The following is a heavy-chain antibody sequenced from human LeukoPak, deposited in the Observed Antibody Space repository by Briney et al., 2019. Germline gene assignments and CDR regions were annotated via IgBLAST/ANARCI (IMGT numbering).Heavy chain of an antibody. Sequence: SETLSLTCAVYGGSFSCYYLSWIRQPPGKGLEWIGEINHSGSTNYNPSLKSRVTISVDTSKNQFSLKLSSVTAADTAVYYCARPGVAAAGIDYWGQGTLVTVSS. V-gene: IGHV4-34*01. D-gene: IGHD6-13*01. CDR2: INHSGST. CDR3: ARPGVAAAGIDY. CDR1: GGSFSCYY. J-gene: IGHJ4*02.